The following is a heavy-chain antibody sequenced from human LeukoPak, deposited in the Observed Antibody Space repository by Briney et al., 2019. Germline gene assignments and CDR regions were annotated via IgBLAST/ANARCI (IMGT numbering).Heavy chain of an antibody. CDR2: INYSGGT. J-gene: IGHJ6*02. CDR1: GASISSYY. D-gene: IGHD2-8*02. Sequence: SETLSLTCTVSGASISSYYWSWIRQPPGKGLEWVGDINYSGGTNNNPSRKSRVTISLDTSKNQFSLKLTSVTAADTAVYYCARDQARCTGGTCYGMDVWGHGTAITVSS. V-gene: IGHV4-59*01. CDR3: ARDQARCTGGTCYGMDV.